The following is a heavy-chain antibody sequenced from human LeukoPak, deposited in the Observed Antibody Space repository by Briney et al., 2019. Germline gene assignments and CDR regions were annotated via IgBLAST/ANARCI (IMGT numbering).Heavy chain of an antibody. CDR1: GGTFSSYA. CDR3: ARVSWDTAMAVTDY. J-gene: IGHJ4*02. D-gene: IGHD5-18*01. V-gene: IGHV1-69*05. CDR2: IIPIFGTA. Sequence: GASVKVSCKASGGTFSSYAISWVRQAPGQGLEWMRRIIPIFGTANYAQKFQGRVTITTDESTSTAYMELSSLRSEDTAVYYCARVSWDTAMAVTDYWGQGTLVTVSS.